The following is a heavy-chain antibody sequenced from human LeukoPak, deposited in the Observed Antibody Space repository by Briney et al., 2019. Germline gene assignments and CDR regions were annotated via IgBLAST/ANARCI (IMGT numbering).Heavy chain of an antibody. J-gene: IGHJ4*02. Sequence: PGGSLRLSCAASRFTVSSNDMSWVRQAPGKGLEWVSVIDSGGRTFYADSVKGRFTISRDDSKNTLYLQMNSLKTEDTAVYYCTTDDDYGDYWGQGTLVTVSS. V-gene: IGHV3-66*01. CDR3: TTDDDYGDY. CDR2: IDSGGRT. CDR1: RFTVSSND.